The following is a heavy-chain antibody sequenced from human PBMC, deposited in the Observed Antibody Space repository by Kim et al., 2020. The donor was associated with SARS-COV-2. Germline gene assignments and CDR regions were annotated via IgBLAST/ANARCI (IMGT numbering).Heavy chain of an antibody. Sequence: GESLRLSCAASGFTFSACAMGWVRQAPGKGLQWVSSISHNGRDTYYADSVKGRFAISRDDSRDTLYLQMNSLRTEDTAVYFCAKDISDYSGMDAWGQGTTVTVSS. J-gene: IGHJ6*02. V-gene: IGHV3-23*01. CDR3: AKDISDYSGMDA. CDR1: GFTFSACA. CDR2: ISHNGRDT.